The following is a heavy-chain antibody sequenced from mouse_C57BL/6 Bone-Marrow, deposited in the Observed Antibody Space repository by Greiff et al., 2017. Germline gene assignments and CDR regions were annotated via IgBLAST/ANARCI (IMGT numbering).Heavy chain of an antibody. CDR3: GRQKGAMDY. Sequence: DVQLVESGGDLVKPGGSLKLSCAASGFTFSSYGMSWVRQTPDKRLEWVATISSGGSYTYYPDSVKGRFTISRDNAKNTLYLQMSSLKSEDTAMYYCGRQKGAMDYWGQGTSVTVSS. CDR2: ISSGGSYT. V-gene: IGHV5-6*01. J-gene: IGHJ4*01. CDR1: GFTFSSYG.